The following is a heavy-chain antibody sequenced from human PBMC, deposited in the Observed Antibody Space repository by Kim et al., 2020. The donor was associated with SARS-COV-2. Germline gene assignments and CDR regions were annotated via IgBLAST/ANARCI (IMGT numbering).Heavy chain of an antibody. D-gene: IGHD5-12*01. CDR2: TSRDGDYI. Sequence: GGSLRLSCVGSGFSFIDYSMDWVRQAPGKGLEWVSSTSRDGDYIYYADSLRGRFTISRDNAKNSLYLQMNSLRAEDTAVYYCASDNSGPLGYWGQGTLVTVSS. CDR3: ASDNSGPLGY. CDR1: GFSFIDYS. V-gene: IGHV3-21*01. J-gene: IGHJ4*02.